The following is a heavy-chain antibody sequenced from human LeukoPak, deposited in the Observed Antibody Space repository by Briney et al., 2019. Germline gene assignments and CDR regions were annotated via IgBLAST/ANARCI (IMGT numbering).Heavy chain of an antibody. CDR2: ISSSSSYI. D-gene: IGHD4-23*01. J-gene: IGHJ4*02. Sequence: GGSLRLSCAASGFTFSTYSMNWVRQAPGKGLEWVSSISSSSSYIYYADSVKGRLTTSRDNAKNSLYLQMNSLRAEDTAVYYCARDLGGLSYYFDYWGQGTLVTVSS. CDR3: ARDLGGLSYYFDY. V-gene: IGHV3-21*01. CDR1: GFTFSTYS.